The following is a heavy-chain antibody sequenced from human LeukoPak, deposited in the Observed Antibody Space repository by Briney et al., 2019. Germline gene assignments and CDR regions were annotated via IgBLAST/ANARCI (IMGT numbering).Heavy chain of an antibody. J-gene: IGHJ4*02. CDR3: ARALNQLVVTAIFDY. CDR2: IIPIFGTA. CDR1: GGTFSSYA. V-gene: IGHV1-69*01. D-gene: IGHD2-21*02. Sequence: ASVKVSCKASGGTFSSYAISWVRQAPGQGLEWMGGIIPIFGTANYAQKFQGRVTITADESTSTAYMELSSLRSEDTAAYYCARALNQLVVTAIFDYWGQGTLVTVSS.